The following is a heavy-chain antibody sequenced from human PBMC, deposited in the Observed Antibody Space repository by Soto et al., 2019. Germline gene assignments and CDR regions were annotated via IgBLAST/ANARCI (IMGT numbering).Heavy chain of an antibody. V-gene: IGHV3-72*01. CDR2: TRNKANSYTT. J-gene: IGHJ3*02. CDR3: ARGWVVDTAMADAFDI. D-gene: IGHD5-18*01. Sequence: GGSLRLSCAASGFTFSDHYMDWVRQAPGKGLEWVGRTRNKANSYTTEYAASVKGRFTISRDDSKNSLYLQMNSLKTEDTAVYYCARGWVVDTAMADAFDIWGQGTTVTVSS. CDR1: GFTFSDHY.